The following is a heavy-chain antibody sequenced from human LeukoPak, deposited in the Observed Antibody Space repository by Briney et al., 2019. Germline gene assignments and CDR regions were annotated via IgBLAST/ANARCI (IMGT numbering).Heavy chain of an antibody. J-gene: IGHJ3*02. CDR2: INHSGST. V-gene: IGHV4-34*01. CDR3: ARAGYDYVWGSYRQPDAFDI. D-gene: IGHD3-16*02. Sequence: PSETLSLTCAVYGGSFSGYYWSWIRQPPGKGLEWIGEINHSGSTNYNPPLKSRVTISVDTTKNQFSLKLSSVTAADTAVYYCARAGYDYVWGSYRQPDAFDIWSQGTMVTVSS. CDR1: GGSFSGYY.